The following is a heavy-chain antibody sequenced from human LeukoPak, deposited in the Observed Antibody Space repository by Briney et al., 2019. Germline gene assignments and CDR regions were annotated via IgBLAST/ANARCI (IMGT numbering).Heavy chain of an antibody. Sequence: ASVKVSCKASGYTFTGYYMHWVRQAPGQGLEWMGWINPNSGGTNYAQKFQGRVTMTRDTSISTAYMELSRLRSDDTAVYYCARGSRITSVRGVILGIDYWGQGTLVTVSS. CDR2: INPNSGGT. CDR3: ARGSRITSVRGVILGIDY. D-gene: IGHD3-10*01. J-gene: IGHJ4*02. V-gene: IGHV1-2*02. CDR1: GYTFTGYY.